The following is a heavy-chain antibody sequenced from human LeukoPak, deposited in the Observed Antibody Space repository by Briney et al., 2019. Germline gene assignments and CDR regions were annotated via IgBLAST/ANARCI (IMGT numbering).Heavy chain of an antibody. J-gene: IGHJ4*02. CDR2: NSGST. CDR1: GGSITSNNY. CDR3: ARERREQLLPPYTRSVTYFDY. Sequence: PSETLSLTCTVSGGSITSNNYWGWIRQPPGKGLEWIGSNSGSTYYNPSLKRRVTISIDTSKNQFSLKLSSVTAADTAVYYCARERREQLLPPYTRSVTYFDYWGQGTLVTVSS. V-gene: IGHV4-39*07. D-gene: IGHD2-2*01.